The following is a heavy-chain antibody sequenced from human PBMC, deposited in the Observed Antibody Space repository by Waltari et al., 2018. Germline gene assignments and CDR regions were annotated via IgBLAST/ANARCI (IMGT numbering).Heavy chain of an antibody. J-gene: IGHJ6*02. Sequence: QVQLQQWGAGLLKPSETLSLTCAVYGGSFSGYYWSWIRQPPGKGLEWIGEINHSGSTNYNPSLKSRVTISVDTSKNQFSLKLSSVTAADTAVYYCARGRSQLWPPYYYYYGMDVWGQGTTVTVSS. V-gene: IGHV4-34*01. CDR3: ARGRSQLWPPYYYYYGMDV. CDR1: GGSFSGYY. CDR2: INHSGST. D-gene: IGHD5-18*01.